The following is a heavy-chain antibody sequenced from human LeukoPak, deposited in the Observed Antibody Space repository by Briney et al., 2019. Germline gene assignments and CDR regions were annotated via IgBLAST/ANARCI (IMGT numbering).Heavy chain of an antibody. V-gene: IGHV1-69*05. CDR3: AGSSWYGMCYIDY. Sequence: ASVKVSCKASGGTFSSYAISWVRQAPGQGLEWMGRIIPIFGTANYAQKFQGRVTITTDESTSTAYMELSSLRSEDTAVYYRAGSSWYGMCYIDYWGQGTLVTVSS. CDR2: IIPIFGTA. J-gene: IGHJ4*02. D-gene: IGHD6-13*01. CDR1: GGTFSSYA.